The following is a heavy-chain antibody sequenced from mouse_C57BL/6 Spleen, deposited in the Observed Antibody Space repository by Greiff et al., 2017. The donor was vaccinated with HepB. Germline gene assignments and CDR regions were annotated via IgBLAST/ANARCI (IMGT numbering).Heavy chain of an antibody. D-gene: IGHD4-1*01. V-gene: IGHV1-72*01. CDR3: ARGANWDGFAY. J-gene: IGHJ3*01. CDR2: IDPNRGGT. CDR1: GYTFTSYW. Sequence: QVQLQQSGAELVKPGASVKLSCKASGYTFTSYWMPWVKQRPGRGLEWIGRIDPNRGGTKYHEQFKSKATLTVDTPSSPASMQLSSLTSADSAVYYRARGANWDGFAYWGQGTLVTVAA.